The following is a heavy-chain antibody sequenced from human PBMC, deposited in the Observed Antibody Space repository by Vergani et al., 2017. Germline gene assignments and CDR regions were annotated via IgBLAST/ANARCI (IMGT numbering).Heavy chain of an antibody. D-gene: IGHD6-13*01. V-gene: IGHV4-59*12. CDR1: GGSISSYY. CDR2: IYYSGST. J-gene: IGHJ3*02. Sequence: QVQLQESGPGLVKPSETLSLTCTVSGGSISSYYWSWIRQPPGKGLEWIGYIYYSGSTNYNPSLQSRVTISVDTSKNPFSLKLSSVTAADTAVYYCARDLSYSTDAFDIWGQGTMVTVSS. CDR3: ARDLSYSTDAFDI.